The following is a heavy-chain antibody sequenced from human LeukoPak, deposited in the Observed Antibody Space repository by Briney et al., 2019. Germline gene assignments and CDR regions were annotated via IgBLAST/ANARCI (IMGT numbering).Heavy chain of an antibody. Sequence: HSGGSLRLSCAASGFTFDDYAMHWVRQAPGKGLEWVSGISWNSGSIGYADSVKGRFTISRDNAKNSLYLQMNSLRAEDTALCYCAKGYLWFGELLSPRSAEYFQHWGQGTLVTVSS. CDR3: AKGYLWFGELLSPRSAEYFQH. D-gene: IGHD3-10*01. V-gene: IGHV3-9*01. J-gene: IGHJ1*01. CDR1: GFTFDDYA. CDR2: ISWNSGSI.